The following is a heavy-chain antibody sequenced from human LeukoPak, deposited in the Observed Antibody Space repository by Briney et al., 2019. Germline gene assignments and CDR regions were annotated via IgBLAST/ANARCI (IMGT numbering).Heavy chain of an antibody. J-gene: IGHJ4*02. CDR2: MNPNSGNT. Sequence: ASVRVSCKASGYTFTSYDINWVRQATGQGLEWMGWMNPNSGNTGYAQKFQGRVTMTRNTSISTAYMELSSLRSEDTAVYYCARRHGPPTDCTNGVCYTRGYFDYWGQGTLVTVSS. CDR3: ARRHGPPTDCTNGVCYTRGYFDY. D-gene: IGHD2-8*01. V-gene: IGHV1-8*01. CDR1: GYTFTSYD.